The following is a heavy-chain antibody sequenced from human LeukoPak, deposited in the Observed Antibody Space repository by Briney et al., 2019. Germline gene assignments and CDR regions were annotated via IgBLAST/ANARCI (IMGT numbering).Heavy chain of an antibody. CDR1: GGSISSYY. J-gene: IGHJ6*02. V-gene: IGHV4-59*08. Sequence: SETLSLTCTVSGGSISSYYWSWIRQPPGKGLEWIGYIYYSGSTNYNPSLKSRVTISVDTSKNRFSLKLSSVTAADTAVYYCARLSSSSGRYYYYGMDVWGQGTTVTVSS. CDR3: ARLSSSSGRYYYYGMDV. CDR2: IYYSGST. D-gene: IGHD6-6*01.